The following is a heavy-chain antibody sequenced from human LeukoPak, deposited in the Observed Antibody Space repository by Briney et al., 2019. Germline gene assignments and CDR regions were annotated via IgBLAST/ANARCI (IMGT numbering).Heavy chain of an antibody. V-gene: IGHV1-69*06. CDR1: GGTFSSYA. CDR2: IIPIFGTA. J-gene: IGHJ5*02. D-gene: IGHD2-2*01. CDR3: ARDSIPTDVVVPAARTGPFNWFDP. Sequence: SVKVSCKASGGTFSSYAISWVRQAPGQGLEWMGGIIPIFGTANYAQKFQGRVTITAVKSTSTAYMELSSLRSEDTAVYYCARDSIPTDVVVPAARTGPFNWFDPWGQGTLVTVSS.